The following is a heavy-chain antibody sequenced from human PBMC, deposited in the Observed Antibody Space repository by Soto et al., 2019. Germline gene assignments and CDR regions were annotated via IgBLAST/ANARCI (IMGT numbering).Heavy chain of an antibody. Sequence: ASAKVSCKDCGGTINSXTISWVRQAPGQRLEWMGWINAGNGNTKYSQKFQGRVTITRDTSASTAYMELSSLRSEDTAVYYCARGPNYYYMDVWGKGTTVTVSS. CDR3: ARGPNYYYMDV. V-gene: IGHV1-3*01. CDR2: INAGNGNT. J-gene: IGHJ6*03. CDR1: GGTINSXT.